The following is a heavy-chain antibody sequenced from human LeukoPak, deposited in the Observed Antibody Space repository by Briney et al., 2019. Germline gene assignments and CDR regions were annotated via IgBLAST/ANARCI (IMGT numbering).Heavy chain of an antibody. CDR1: GFTVSSNY. V-gene: IGHV3-30-3*01. J-gene: IGHJ4*02. CDR3: ARGELDYYDSSGYLDY. D-gene: IGHD3-22*01. Sequence: GGSLRLSCAASGFTVSSNYMSWVRQAPGKGLEWVAVISYDGSNKYYADSVKGRFTISRDNSKNTLYLQMNCLRAEDTAVYYCARGELDYYDSSGYLDYWGQGTLVTVSS. CDR2: ISYDGSNK.